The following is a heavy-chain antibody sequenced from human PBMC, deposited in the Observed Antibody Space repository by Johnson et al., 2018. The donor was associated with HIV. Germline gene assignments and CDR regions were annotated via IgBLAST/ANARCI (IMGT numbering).Heavy chain of an antibody. Sequence: VQLVESGGGLVQPGGSLRLSCAASGFTFSSYAMHWVRQAPGKGLEWVAVISYDGSNKYYADSVKGRFTISRDNSKNTLYLQMNSLRAEDTAVYYCAREREDYGLDIWGQGTMVTVSS. D-gene: IGHD4/OR15-4a*01. CDR3: AREREDYGLDI. CDR2: ISYDGSNK. CDR1: GFTFSSYA. V-gene: IGHV3-30-3*01. J-gene: IGHJ3*02.